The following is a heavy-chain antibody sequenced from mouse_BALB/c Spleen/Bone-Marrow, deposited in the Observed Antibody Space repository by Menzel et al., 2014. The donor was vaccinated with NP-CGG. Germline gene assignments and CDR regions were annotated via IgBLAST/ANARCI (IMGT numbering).Heavy chain of an antibody. D-gene: IGHD2-4*01. J-gene: IGHJ2*01. CDR2: ISSGGHYT. V-gene: IGHV5-6-4*01. Sequence: EVKLMESGGGLVKPGGSLKLSCAASGFTFSSYSMSWVRQTPEKRLEWVATISSGGHYTYYPDSVKGRFTISRDNAKNTLYLQMSSLKSEDTAMNYCSKDGGYDYSYYFDYWGQGSTLTVSS. CDR3: SKDGGYDYSYYFDY. CDR1: GFTFSSYS.